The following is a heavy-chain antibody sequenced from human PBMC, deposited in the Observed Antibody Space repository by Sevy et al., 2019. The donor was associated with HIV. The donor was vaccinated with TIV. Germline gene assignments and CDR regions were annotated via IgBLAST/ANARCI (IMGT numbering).Heavy chain of an antibody. CDR1: GFTFSGSD. V-gene: IGHV3-73*01. J-gene: IGHJ4*02. D-gene: IGHD5-18*01. CDR3: TPAGYGFDY. Sequence: GGSLRLSCAASGFTFSGSDMHWVRQASGKGLEWVGRIRTKAKNYATAYAASVKGRFPISRDDSKNTAYLQMNSLKTEDTAVYFCTPAGYGFDYWGQGTLVTVSS. CDR2: IRTKAKNYAT.